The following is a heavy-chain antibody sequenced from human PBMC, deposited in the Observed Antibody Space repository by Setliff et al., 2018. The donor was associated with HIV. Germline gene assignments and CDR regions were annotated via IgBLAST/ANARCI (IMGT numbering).Heavy chain of an antibody. CDR3: ARDHGVATVVMDYYSGMDV. V-gene: IGHV4-61*09. CDR1: GGSISTTTYF. CDR2: VYPSGST. D-gene: IGHD5-12*01. Sequence: PSETLSLTCTVSGGSISTTTYFWTWIRQPAGKGLEWIGHVYPSGSTNYNPSLQSRVAISVDTSKNQFTLQLSSVTAADTAMYFCARDHGVATVVMDYYSGMDVWGPGTTVTV. J-gene: IGHJ6*02.